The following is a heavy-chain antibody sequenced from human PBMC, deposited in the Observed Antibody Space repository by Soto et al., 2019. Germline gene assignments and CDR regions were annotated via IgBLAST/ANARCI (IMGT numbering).Heavy chain of an antibody. Sequence: QVQLQESGPGLVKPSQTLSLTCTVFGGSTSSGDYSWSWIRQHPGKGLEWIGYIYYSGSTYYNPSLKSRVTISVDTSKNQFSLKLSSVTAADTALYYCASLRGYSGYPGDWGQGTLVTVSS. CDR3: ASLRGYSGYPGD. CDR1: GGSTSSGDYS. J-gene: IGHJ4*02. V-gene: IGHV4-31*03. D-gene: IGHD5-12*01. CDR2: IYYSGST.